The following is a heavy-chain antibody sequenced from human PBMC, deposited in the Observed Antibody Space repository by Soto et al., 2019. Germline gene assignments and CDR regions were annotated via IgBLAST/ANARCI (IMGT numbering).Heavy chain of an antibody. J-gene: IGHJ2*01. D-gene: IGHD3-22*01. V-gene: IGHV3-21*01. CDR1: GFTFSSYS. CDR2: ISSSSSYI. CDR3: ARVGGYYDSSGYYDRWGYFDL. Sequence: EVQLVESGGGLVKPGGSLRLSCAASGFTFSSYSMNWVRQAPGKGLEWVSSISSSSSYIYYADSVKGRFTISRDNAKNSLYLQMNSLRAEDTAVYYCARVGGYYDSSGYYDRWGYFDLWGRGTLVTVSS.